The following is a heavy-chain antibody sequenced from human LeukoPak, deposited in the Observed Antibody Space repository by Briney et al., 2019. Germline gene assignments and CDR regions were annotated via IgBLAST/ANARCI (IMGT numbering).Heavy chain of an antibody. J-gene: IGHJ6*03. CDR1: GGSISSSSYY. CDR3: ARVWHSSGWKPTYYYYYMDV. CDR2: INHSGST. D-gene: IGHD6-19*01. Sequence: SETLSLTCTVSGGSISSSSYYWSWIRQPPGKGLEWIGEINHSGSTNYNPSLKSRVTISVDTSKNQFSLKLSSVTAADTAVYYCARVWHSSGWKPTYYYYYMDVWGKGTTVTASS. V-gene: IGHV4-39*07.